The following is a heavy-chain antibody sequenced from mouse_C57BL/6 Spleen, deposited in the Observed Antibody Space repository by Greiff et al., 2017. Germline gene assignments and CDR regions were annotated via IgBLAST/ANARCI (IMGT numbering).Heavy chain of an antibody. J-gene: IGHJ1*03. Sequence: DVMLVESGGGLVKPGGSLKLSCAASGFTFSDYGMHWVRQAPEKGLEWVAYISSGSSTIYYADTVKGRFTISSDKAKNTLFLQMTSLRSEDTAMYYCARPDWSDWYFDVWGTGTTVTVSS. CDR1: GFTFSDYG. CDR3: ARPDWSDWYFDV. V-gene: IGHV5-17*01. D-gene: IGHD2-13*01. CDR2: ISSGSSTI.